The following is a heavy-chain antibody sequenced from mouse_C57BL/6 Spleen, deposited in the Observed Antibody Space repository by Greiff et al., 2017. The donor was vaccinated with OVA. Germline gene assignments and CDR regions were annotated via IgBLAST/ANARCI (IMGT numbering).Heavy chain of an antibody. D-gene: IGHD1-1*01. CDR2: INPYNGDT. CDR1: GYSFTGYF. Sequence: EVKLQESGPELVKPGDSVKISCKASGYSFTGYFMNWVMQSHGKSLEWIGRINPYNGDTFYNQKFKGKATLTVDKSSSTAHMELRSLTSEDSAVYYCARTITTVVAAFDYWGQGTTLTVSS. CDR3: ARTITTVVAAFDY. V-gene: IGHV1-20*01. J-gene: IGHJ2*01.